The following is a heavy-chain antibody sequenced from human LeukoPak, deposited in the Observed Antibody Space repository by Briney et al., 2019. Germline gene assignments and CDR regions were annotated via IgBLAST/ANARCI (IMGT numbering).Heavy chain of an antibody. CDR1: GGSISSGGKC. Sequence: TLCLTCAASGGSISSGGKCWGWMGQGTGKGLEWIGNIYSSGSNYYSQALKRRITITEDRSEKQLGLKMSYVTAADTAVYYCASSQQRIAAARGRAFYIWGQATMVTVSS. V-gene: IGHV4-30-2*01. J-gene: IGHJ3*02. CDR3: ASSQQRIAAARGRAFYI. D-gene: IGHD6-13*01. CDR2: IYSSGSN.